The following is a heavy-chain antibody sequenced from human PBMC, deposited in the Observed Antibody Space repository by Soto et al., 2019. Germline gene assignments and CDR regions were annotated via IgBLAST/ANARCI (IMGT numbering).Heavy chain of an antibody. CDR2: ISGSGGTT. D-gene: IGHD2-21*01. CDR1: GFTFSNYP. V-gene: IGHV3-23*01. CDR3: AKQNLAVAIDY. J-gene: IGHJ4*02. Sequence: LESGGGLVQPGGSLRLSCAASGFTFSNYPMSWVRQAPGKGLEWVSGISGSGGTTYYADSVRGRFTISRDNSGNTLFLQMNSLRAEDTAVYDCAKQNLAVAIDYFGQGALVTVSS.